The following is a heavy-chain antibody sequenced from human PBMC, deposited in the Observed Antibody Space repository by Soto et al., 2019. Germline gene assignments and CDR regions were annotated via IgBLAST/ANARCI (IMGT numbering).Heavy chain of an antibody. D-gene: IGHD2-2*01. Sequence: QVQLVQSGAEVKKPGASVKVSCKASGYTFTGYDMHWVRQAPGQGLEWMGWISPNSGDTNYAQKLPGWATMTRDTSISTAYMELSRLRSDDTAMYYCARTHCSSLSCYVGSWDYWGQGTLVTVSS. J-gene: IGHJ4*02. CDR2: ISPNSGDT. CDR1: GYTFTGYD. CDR3: ARTHCSSLSCYVGSWDY. V-gene: IGHV1-2*04.